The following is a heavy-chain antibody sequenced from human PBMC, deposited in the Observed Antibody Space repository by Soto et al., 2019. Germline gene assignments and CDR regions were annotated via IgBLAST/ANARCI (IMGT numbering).Heavy chain of an antibody. D-gene: IGHD2-2*01. CDR2: MYHSGST. CDR1: GASISSGGYS. Sequence: QLQLKESGSGLVKPSQPLSLTCAVPGASISSGGYSWNWIRQPPGKGLEWIGYMYHSGSTYYKRSLKSRVTISIDMSKNQFSLKLSSVPAADTAVYYCARVPDYWCPGILVTVSS. V-gene: IGHV4-30-2*01. CDR3: ARVPDY. J-gene: IGHJ4*02.